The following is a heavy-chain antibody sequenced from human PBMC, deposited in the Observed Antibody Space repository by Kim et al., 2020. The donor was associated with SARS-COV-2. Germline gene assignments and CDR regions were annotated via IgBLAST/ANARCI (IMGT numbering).Heavy chain of an antibody. D-gene: IGHD6-19*01. CDR3: ASPEQWLFPFDY. V-gene: IGHV4-39*07. J-gene: IGHJ4*02. Sequence: YCNPTRKSRVTISVDASKNQFSLKLSSVAAADTAVYYCASPEQWLFPFDYWGQGTLVTVSS.